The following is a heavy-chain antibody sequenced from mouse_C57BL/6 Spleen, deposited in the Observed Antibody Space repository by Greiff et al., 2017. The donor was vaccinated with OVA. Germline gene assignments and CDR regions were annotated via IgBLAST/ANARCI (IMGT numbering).Heavy chain of an antibody. CDR3: ARRDYDWYFDV. CDR2: INPGSGGT. J-gene: IGHJ1*03. CDR1: GYAFTNYL. V-gene: IGHV1-54*01. Sequence: VQLQQSGAELVRPGTSVKVSCKASGYAFTNYLIEWVKQRPGQGLEWIGVINPGSGGTNYNEKFKGKATLTADKSSSTAYMQLSSLTSEDSAVYFCARRDYDWYFDVWGTGTTVTVSS. D-gene: IGHD2-4*01.